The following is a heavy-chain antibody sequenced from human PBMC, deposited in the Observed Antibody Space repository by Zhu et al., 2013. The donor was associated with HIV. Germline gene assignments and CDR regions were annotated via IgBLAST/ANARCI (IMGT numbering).Heavy chain of an antibody. CDR1: GYTFTSYG. V-gene: IGHV1-18*01. CDR3: ARDTPDYYDSSGSLYYYYGMDV. CDR2: ISAYNGNT. Sequence: QVQLVQSGAEVKKPGASVKVSCKASGYTFTSYGISWVRQAPGQGLEWMGWISAYNGNTNYAQKLQGRVTMTTDTSTSTAYMELRSLRSDDTAVYYCARDTPDYYDSSGSLYYYYGMDVWGQGTTVTVSS. J-gene: IGHJ6*02. D-gene: IGHD3-22*01.